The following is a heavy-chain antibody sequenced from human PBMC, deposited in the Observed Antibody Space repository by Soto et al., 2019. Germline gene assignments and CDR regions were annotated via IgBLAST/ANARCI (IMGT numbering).Heavy chain of an antibody. J-gene: IGHJ6*02. Sequence: QVQLVQSGAEVKKPGSSVKVSCKASGGTFSSYAISWVRQAPGQGLEWMGGIIPIFGTANYAQKFQGRVTITADESTSTAYMELSSLRSEDTAVYYCARERPQDSSSLYYYGMDVWGQGTTVTVSS. CDR2: IIPIFGTA. V-gene: IGHV1-69*12. D-gene: IGHD6-6*01. CDR1: GGTFSSYA. CDR3: ARERPQDSSSLYYYGMDV.